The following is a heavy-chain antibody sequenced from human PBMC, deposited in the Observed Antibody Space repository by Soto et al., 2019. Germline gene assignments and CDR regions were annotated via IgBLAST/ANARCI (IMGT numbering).Heavy chain of an antibody. CDR3: ARVSCSSTSCLYYYYGMDV. J-gene: IGHJ6*02. Sequence: SVKDSCKASGGTFSSYAISWVRQAPGQGLEWMGGIIPIFGTANYAQKFQGRVTITADESTSTAYMELSSLRSEDTAVYYCARVSCSSTSCLYYYYGMDVWGQGTTVTVSS. D-gene: IGHD2-2*01. CDR1: GGTFSSYA. V-gene: IGHV1-69*13. CDR2: IIPIFGTA.